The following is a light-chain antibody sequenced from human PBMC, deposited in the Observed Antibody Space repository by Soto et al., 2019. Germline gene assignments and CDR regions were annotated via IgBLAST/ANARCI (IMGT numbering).Light chain of an antibody. V-gene: IGKV3-20*01. CDR2: GAS. CDR3: QQYSSSPPIT. CDR1: LSLSSSY. Sequence: EIVLTQSPGTLSMSPGARAPLSCRARLSLSSSYIAWYQQKPGQAPRLLIYGASSRATGIPDRFSGSGSGTEFTLTITRLEPEDFAVYYCQQYSSSPPITFGQGTRLEIK. J-gene: IGKJ5*01.